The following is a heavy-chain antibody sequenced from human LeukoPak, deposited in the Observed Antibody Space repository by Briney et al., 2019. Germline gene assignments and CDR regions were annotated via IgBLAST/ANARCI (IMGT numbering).Heavy chain of an antibody. CDR2: ISGSGGST. CDR1: GFTFSSYA. J-gene: IGHJ4*02. Sequence: PGGSLRLSCAASGFTFSSYAMSWVRQAPGKGLEWVSAISGSGGSTYYADSVKGRFTISRDSSKNTLYLQMDSLRAEDTAVYYCAKDSGLIQLWSFDYWGQGTLVTVSS. V-gene: IGHV3-23*01. D-gene: IGHD5-18*01. CDR3: AKDSGLIQLWSFDY.